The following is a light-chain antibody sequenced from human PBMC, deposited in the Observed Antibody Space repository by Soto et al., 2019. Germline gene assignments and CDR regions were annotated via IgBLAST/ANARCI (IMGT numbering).Light chain of an antibody. CDR2: DDN. CDR1: SSNMGGNS. CDR3: GSWDSSLSAYV. Sequence: QSVMTQPPSVSAAPGQKVTISCSGSSSNMGGNSVSWDQKLPWTAPKLLIYDDNKRPSGIPDRFSGSKSGTSATLGITGFQTGDEADYYCGSWDSSLSAYVFGTGTKLTVL. V-gene: IGLV1-51*01. J-gene: IGLJ1*01.